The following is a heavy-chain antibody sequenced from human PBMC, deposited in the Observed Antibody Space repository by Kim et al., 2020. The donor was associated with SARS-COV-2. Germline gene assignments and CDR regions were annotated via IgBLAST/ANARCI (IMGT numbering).Heavy chain of an antibody. J-gene: IGHJ4*02. CDR1: GYTFTGYY. CDR2: INPNSGGT. Sequence: ASVKVSCKASGYTFTGYYMHWVRQAPGQGLEWMGWINPNSGGTNYAQKFQGRVTMTRDTSISTAYMELSRLRSDDTAVYYCARGVYCSSTSCHYYFDYWGQGTLVTVSS. D-gene: IGHD2-2*01. CDR3: ARGVYCSSTSCHYYFDY. V-gene: IGHV1-2*02.